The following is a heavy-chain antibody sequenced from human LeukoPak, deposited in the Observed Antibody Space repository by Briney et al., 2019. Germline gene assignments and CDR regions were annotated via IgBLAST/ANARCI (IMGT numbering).Heavy chain of an antibody. Sequence: GGSLRLSCAASGFTFSSSNMNWVRQAPGKGLEWVSYITGTSSIIYYADSVKGRFTISRDNAKNSVFLQMNSLRAEDTAVYYCARDLGTTVVRGIIYHYYGMDVWGQGTTVTVSS. CDR1: GFTFSSSN. J-gene: IGHJ6*02. CDR3: ARDLGTTVVRGIIYHYYGMDV. CDR2: ITGTSSII. D-gene: IGHD3-10*01. V-gene: IGHV3-48*04.